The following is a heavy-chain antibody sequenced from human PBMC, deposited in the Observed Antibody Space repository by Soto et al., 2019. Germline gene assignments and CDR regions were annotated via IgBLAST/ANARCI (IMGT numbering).Heavy chain of an antibody. CDR3: ARVRESTAAFDY. V-gene: IGHV5-51*01. D-gene: IGHD2-8*02. J-gene: IGHJ4*02. Sequence: GESLKISCKGSGYSFTRYWIGWVRQMPGKGLEWMGIIYPRDSDTRYSPSFQGQVTISADKSISTAYLQWSSLKASDTALYYCARVRESTAAFDYWGQGTLVTVSS. CDR2: IYPRDSDT. CDR1: GYSFTRYW.